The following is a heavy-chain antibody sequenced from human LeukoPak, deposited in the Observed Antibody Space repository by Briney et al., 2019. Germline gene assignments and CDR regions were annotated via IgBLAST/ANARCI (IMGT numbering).Heavy chain of an antibody. Sequence: PGGSLRLSCAASGLAFSYYWMSWVRQAPGKGLEWVANIKQDGSEKHYVDSVKGRFTASRDNAKNSLYLQMNSLRAEDTAVYYCAVYYSSGPIAYWGQGTLVTVSS. CDR3: AVYYSSGPIAY. CDR1: GLAFSYYW. D-gene: IGHD3-22*01. CDR2: IKQDGSEK. J-gene: IGHJ4*02. V-gene: IGHV3-7*01.